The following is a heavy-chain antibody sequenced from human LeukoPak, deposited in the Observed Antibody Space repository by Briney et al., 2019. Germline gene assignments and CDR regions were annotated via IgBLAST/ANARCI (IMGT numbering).Heavy chain of an antibody. V-gene: IGHV3-23*01. D-gene: IGHD3-3*01. CDR3: AKGITIFGVVITNDAFDI. J-gene: IGHJ3*02. CDR2: ISGSGGST. Sequence: GGSLRLSCAASGFTFSSYAMSWVRQAPGKGLEWVSAISGSGGSTYYADSVKGRFTISRDNSKNTLYLQMNSLRAEDTAVYYCAKGITIFGVVITNDAFDIWGQGTMVTVSS. CDR1: GFTFSSYA.